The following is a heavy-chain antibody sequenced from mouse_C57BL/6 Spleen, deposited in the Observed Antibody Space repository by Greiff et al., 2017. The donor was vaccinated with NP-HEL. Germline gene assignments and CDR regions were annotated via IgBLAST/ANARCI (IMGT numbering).Heavy chain of an antibody. D-gene: IGHD2-4*01. CDR2: ISSGGSYT. CDR3: ARGDYDYDEAWFAY. V-gene: IGHV5-6*01. J-gene: IGHJ3*01. Sequence: EVQLVESGGDLVKPGGSLKLSCAASGFTFSSYGMSWVRQTPDKRLEWVATISSGGSYTYYPDSVKGRFTISRDNAKNTLYLRMSSLKSEDTAMYYCARGDYDYDEAWFAYWGQGTLVTVSA. CDR1: GFTFSSYG.